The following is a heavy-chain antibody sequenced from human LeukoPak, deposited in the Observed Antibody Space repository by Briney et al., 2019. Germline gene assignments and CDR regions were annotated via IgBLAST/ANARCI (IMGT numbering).Heavy chain of an antibody. D-gene: IGHD4-17*01. CDR1: GFSFSSYW. CDR3: AKLAPPFDYSDPDFDY. J-gene: IGHJ4*02. CDR2: ISDSGGST. Sequence: GGSLRLACAASGFSFSSYWMSWVRQPPGKGLEWVSAISDSGGSTYYADSGKGRSTTSRDNSKNTPYMQLNTLTADETVVYYCAKLAPPFDYSDPDFDYWGQGTLGTASS. V-gene: IGHV3-23*01.